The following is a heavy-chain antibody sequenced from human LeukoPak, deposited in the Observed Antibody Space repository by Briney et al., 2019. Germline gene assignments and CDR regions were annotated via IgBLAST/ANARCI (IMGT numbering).Heavy chain of an antibody. Sequence: SETLSLTCAVYGGSFSNYYWSWIRQPPGKGLEWIGEINHSGSTNYNPSLKSRVTMSVDTSKNQFSLKVSSVTAADTAVYYCARVFDSGSQAYFYYMDVWGKGTTVTIFS. V-gene: IGHV4-34*01. CDR1: GGSFSNYY. D-gene: IGHD3-10*01. CDR3: ARVFDSGSQAYFYYMDV. CDR2: INHSGST. J-gene: IGHJ6*03.